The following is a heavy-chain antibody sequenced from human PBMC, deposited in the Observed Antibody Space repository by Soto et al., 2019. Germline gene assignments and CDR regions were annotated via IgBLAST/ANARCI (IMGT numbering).Heavy chain of an antibody. Sequence: QVQLVQSGAEVKTPGSSVKVSCKASGGTLSDYAISWVRQAPGQGLEWMGGIMPTVDSANYAQNFQGRLTIYADESTSTAQLVLSSLRSDDPAVYYCSVAAVREIMAQESSGMAVWGQGTTVIFAS. V-gene: IGHV1-69*01. CDR3: SVAAVREIMAQESSGMAV. CDR1: GGTLSDYA. D-gene: IGHD3-10*01. J-gene: IGHJ6*02. CDR2: IMPTVDSA.